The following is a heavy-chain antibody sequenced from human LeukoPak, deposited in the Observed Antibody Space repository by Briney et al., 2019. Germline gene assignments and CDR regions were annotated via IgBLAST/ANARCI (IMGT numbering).Heavy chain of an antibody. J-gene: IGHJ4*02. CDR1: GFTFDDYG. CDR3: ARNRGGVTRYYFDY. D-gene: IGHD4-23*01. V-gene: IGHV3-20*04. Sequence: GGSLRLSCAASGFTFDDYGMSWVRQTPGKGLEWVSGISWNGGSTGYADSVKGRFTISRDNAGNSLYLQMNSLRAEDTALYYCARNRGGVTRYYFDYWGQGTLVTVPS. CDR2: ISWNGGST.